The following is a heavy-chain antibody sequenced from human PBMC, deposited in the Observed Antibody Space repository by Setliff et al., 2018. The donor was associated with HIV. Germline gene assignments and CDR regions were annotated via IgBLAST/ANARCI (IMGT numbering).Heavy chain of an antibody. Sequence: SETLSLTGTVSGGSISTYYWSWIRQPPGKRLEWIGYIYYSGSTNYNPSLKSRVTISVDTSKNQFSLKLTSVTAADTAVYYCARDRPSSSWYFNAFDIWGQGTMVTVSS. CDR1: GGSISTYY. D-gene: IGHD6-13*01. J-gene: IGHJ3*02. CDR3: ARDRPSSSWYFNAFDI. V-gene: IGHV4-59*01. CDR2: IYYSGST.